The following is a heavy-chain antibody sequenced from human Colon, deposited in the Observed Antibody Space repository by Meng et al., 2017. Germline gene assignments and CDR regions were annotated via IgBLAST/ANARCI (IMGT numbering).Heavy chain of an antibody. D-gene: IGHD3-22*01. CDR1: GGSITNDNG. CDR2: SFHAENT. V-gene: IGHV4/OR15-8*02. Sequence: VQLQESGQGLVEPSWTLALTCAVSGGSITNDNGWSWVRQPPGKGLEWIGESFHAENTNYNPSLKSRVTMSIDKSKTQFSLTLTSVTAADTAVYYCARDFHSTMTVFDSWGQGTLVTVSS. J-gene: IGHJ4*02. CDR3: ARDFHSTMTVFDS.